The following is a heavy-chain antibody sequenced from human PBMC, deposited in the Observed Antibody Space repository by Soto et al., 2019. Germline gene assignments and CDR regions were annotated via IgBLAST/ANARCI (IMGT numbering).Heavy chain of an antibody. CDR2: INTKNGNT. D-gene: IGHD6-19*01. CDR3: ARDQAPYSNGWYY. J-gene: IGHJ4*02. Sequence: QIYLVQSGAEVKKPGASVKVSCKASGYTFTSYGILWVRQAPGQGLEWMGWINTKNGNTHYAQKLQGRVTMTTDTSTTTAYMELRSLRTDDTAVYFCARDQAPYSNGWYYWGQGTLVTVSS. CDR1: GYTFTSYG. V-gene: IGHV1-18*01.